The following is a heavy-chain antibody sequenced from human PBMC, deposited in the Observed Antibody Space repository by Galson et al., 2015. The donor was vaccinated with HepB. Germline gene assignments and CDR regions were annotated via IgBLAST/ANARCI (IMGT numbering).Heavy chain of an antibody. Sequence: SLRLSCAASGFTFSGSAMHWVRQASGKGLEWVGRISSKANSYATAYAASVKGRFTISRDDSKNTAYLQMNSLKTEDTAVYYCTRHSYYYDSSGYYRDFDYWGQGTLVTVSS. J-gene: IGHJ4*02. D-gene: IGHD3-22*01. CDR3: TRHSYYYDSSGYYRDFDY. V-gene: IGHV3-73*01. CDR2: ISSKANSYAT. CDR1: GFTFSGSA.